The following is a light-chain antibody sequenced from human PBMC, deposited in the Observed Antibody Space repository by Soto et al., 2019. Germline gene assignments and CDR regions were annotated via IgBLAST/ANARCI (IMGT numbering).Light chain of an antibody. J-gene: IGKJ5*01. Sequence: IVMTQSPATLSVSPWERATLSCRASQRVSSNVAWYQQKPGQAPRLLLYGASARATGVPARFSGSGSGTQFTLTISSLQSEDFAVYYCQQYNNWPPITFGQGTRLEIK. V-gene: IGKV3-15*01. CDR2: GAS. CDR1: QRVSSN. CDR3: QQYNNWPPIT.